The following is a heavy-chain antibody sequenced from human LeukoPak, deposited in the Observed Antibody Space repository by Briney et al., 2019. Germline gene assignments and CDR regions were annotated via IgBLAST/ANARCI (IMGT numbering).Heavy chain of an antibody. D-gene: IGHD2-15*01. CDR2: IYYSGTT. Sequence: SQTLSLTCTVSGGSISSSPYYWGWIRQPPGRGLEWIGSIYYSGTTHYNPSLESRVTISVDTSKNQFSLKLSSVTAADTAVYYCARGPRNCSGGSCWRSPEIIQLWLHSPFDYWGQGTLVTVSS. V-gene: IGHV4-39*07. J-gene: IGHJ4*02. CDR1: GGSISSSPYY. CDR3: ARGPRNCSGGSCWRSPEIIQLWLHSPFDY.